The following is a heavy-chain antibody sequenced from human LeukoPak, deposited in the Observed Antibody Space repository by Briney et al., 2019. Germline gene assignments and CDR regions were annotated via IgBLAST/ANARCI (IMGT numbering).Heavy chain of an antibody. CDR3: ARFLAARGGYYGMDV. Sequence: SETLSLTCTVSGGSTSSYYWSWIRQPPGKGLEWIGYIYYSGSTNYNPSLKSRVTISVDTSKNQFSLKLSSVTAADTAVYYCARFLAARGGYYGMDVWGQGTTVTVSS. J-gene: IGHJ6*02. V-gene: IGHV4-59*01. CDR1: GGSTSSYY. D-gene: IGHD6-6*01. CDR2: IYYSGST.